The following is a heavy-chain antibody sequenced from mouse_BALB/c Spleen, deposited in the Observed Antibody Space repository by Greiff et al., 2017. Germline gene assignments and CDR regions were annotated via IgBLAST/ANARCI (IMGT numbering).Heavy chain of an antibody. CDR2: IYPGNVNT. Sequence: QVQLKQSGPELVKPGASVRISCKASGYTFTSYYIHWVKQRPGQGLEWIGWIYPGNVNTKYNEKFKGKATLTADKSSSTAYMQLSSLTSEDSAVYFCARSGYGNYWAYWGQGTLVTVSA. V-gene: IGHV1S56*01. J-gene: IGHJ3*01. CDR3: ARSGYGNYWAY. CDR1: GYTFTSYY. D-gene: IGHD2-1*01.